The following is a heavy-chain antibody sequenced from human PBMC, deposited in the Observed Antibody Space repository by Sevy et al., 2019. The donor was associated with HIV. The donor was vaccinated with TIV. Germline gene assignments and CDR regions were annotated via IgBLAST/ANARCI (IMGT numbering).Heavy chain of an antibody. V-gene: IGHV3-33*01. J-gene: IGHJ4*02. CDR3: ARDLGSGWYPLDY. Sequence: GGCLRLSCAASGFTFRSYDMHWVRQAPGKGPAWVAIIYYDESLKYYADSVKGRFSISRDNSMNTLYLQMNSLRVDDTAVYYCARDLGSGWYPLDYWGQGILVTVSS. CDR2: IYYDESLK. D-gene: IGHD6-19*01. CDR1: GFTFRSYD.